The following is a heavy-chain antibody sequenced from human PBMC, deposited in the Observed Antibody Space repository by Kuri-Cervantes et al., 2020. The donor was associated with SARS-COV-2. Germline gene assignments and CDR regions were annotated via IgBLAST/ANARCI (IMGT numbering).Heavy chain of an antibody. D-gene: IGHD2-2*02. Sequence: GESLKISCEASRLTFTSFAMHWVRQAPGKGLEWVAFISYDGNNQYYADSVRGRFSISRDHSMLYLQMNSLRAEDTAVYYCAKDPVGGYCSSTSCYRRDYYYMDVWGKGTTVTVSS. J-gene: IGHJ6*03. CDR3: AKDPVGGYCSSTSCYRRDYYYMDV. V-gene: IGHV3-30-3*01. CDR1: RLTFTSFA. CDR2: ISYDGNNQ.